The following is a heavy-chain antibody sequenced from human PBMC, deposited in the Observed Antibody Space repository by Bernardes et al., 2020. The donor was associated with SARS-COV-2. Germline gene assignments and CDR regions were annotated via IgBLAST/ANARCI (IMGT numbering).Heavy chain of an antibody. CDR1: GGSITYFY. Sequence: SETLSLTCSVSGGSITYFYWSWIRQPPGQGLEWLGTIYVSCSTNYNSSLKSRVTISIDTSKKQFSLKLTSVTAADTAVYYCARKPDYYDSDGYKKYYYYGLDVWGQGTTVTVSS. V-gene: IGHV4-59*01. CDR3: ARKPDYYDSDGYKKYYYYGLDV. D-gene: IGHD3-22*01. CDR2: IYVSCST. J-gene: IGHJ6*02.